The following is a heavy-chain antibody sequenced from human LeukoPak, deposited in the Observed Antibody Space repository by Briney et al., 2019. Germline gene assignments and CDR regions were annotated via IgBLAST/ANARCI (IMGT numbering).Heavy chain of an antibody. V-gene: IGHV3-21*01. Sequence: GGSLRLSCAASGLTFSSYSMNWVRQAPGKGLEWVSSISSSSNYIYYADSVKGRFTISRDNAKNSLYLQMNSLGAEDTAVYYCAREGGSAARSDYWGQGTLVTVSS. D-gene: IGHD6-6*01. CDR3: AREGGSAARSDY. CDR2: ISSSSNYI. CDR1: GLTFSSYS. J-gene: IGHJ4*02.